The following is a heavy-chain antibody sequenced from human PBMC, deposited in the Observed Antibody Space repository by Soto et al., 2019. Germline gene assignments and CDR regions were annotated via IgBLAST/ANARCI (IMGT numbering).Heavy chain of an antibody. CDR3: ARVHGARNNGMDV. J-gene: IGHJ6*02. D-gene: IGHD1-1*01. Sequence: QVQLQESGPGLVKPSQTLSLTCTVSGGSISSGGYYWGWIRQHPGKGLEWIGYIYYSGSTYYNPSLQSLVTISVDTSKNQSSLKLSSVTAADTAVYYCARVHGARNNGMDVWGQGTTVTVSS. V-gene: IGHV4-31*01. CDR2: IYYSGST. CDR1: GGSISSGGYY.